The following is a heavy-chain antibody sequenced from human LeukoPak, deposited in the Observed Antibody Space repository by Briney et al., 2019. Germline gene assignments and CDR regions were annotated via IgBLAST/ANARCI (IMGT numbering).Heavy chain of an antibody. V-gene: IGHV4-31*03. CDR2: IYYSGST. J-gene: IGHJ4*02. CDR1: GGSISSGGYY. Sequence: SQTLSLTCTVSGGSISSGGYYWSWIRQHPGKGLEWTGYIYYSGSTYYNPSLKSRVTISIDTSKNQFSLKLSSVTAADTAVYYCARAGYDSSGYSTYYFDYWGQGTLVTVPS. CDR3: ARAGYDSSGYSTYYFDY. D-gene: IGHD3-22*01.